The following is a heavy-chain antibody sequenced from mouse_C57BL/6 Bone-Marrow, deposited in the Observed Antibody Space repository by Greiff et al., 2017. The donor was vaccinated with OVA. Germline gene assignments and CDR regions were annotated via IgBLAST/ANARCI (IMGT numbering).Heavy chain of an antibody. V-gene: IGHV14-4*01. CDR3: TLDSSGYVGFAY. J-gene: IGHJ3*01. CDR1: GFNIKDDY. D-gene: IGHD3-2*02. Sequence: DVKLVESGAELVRPGASVKLSCTASGFNIKDDYMHWVKQRPEQGLEWIGWIDPENGDTEYASKFQGKATITADTSSNTAYLQLSSLTSEDTAVYYCTLDSSGYVGFAYWGQGTLVTVSA. CDR2: IDPENGDT.